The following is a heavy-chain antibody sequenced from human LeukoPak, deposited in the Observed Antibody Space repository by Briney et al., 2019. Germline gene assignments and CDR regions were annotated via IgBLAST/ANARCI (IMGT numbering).Heavy chain of an antibody. CDR3: ARRLGSSWFDS. J-gene: IGHJ5*01. D-gene: IGHD2-15*01. V-gene: IGHV4-59*04. Sequence: SETLSLTCTVSGGSISSYYWSWIRQPPGKGLEWIGSIYFSGWTYHNPSLKSRLTISMDASKNEFSLTLRSVTAADTATYFCARRLGSSWFDSWGQGSLVTVSS. CDR2: IYFSGWT. CDR1: GGSISSYY.